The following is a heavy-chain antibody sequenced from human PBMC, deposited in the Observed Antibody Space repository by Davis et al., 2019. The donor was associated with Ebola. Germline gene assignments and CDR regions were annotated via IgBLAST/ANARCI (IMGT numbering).Heavy chain of an antibody. V-gene: IGHV5-10-1*01. Sequence: GESLKISCKGFGYSFRNYWIGWVRQMPGKGLEWMGRIDPSDSYTDYSPSFQGHVTISTDKSISTAYLQWSSLKASDTAMYYCARRAAVGTNYYYYYMDVWGKGTTVTVSS. CDR1: GYSFRNYW. D-gene: IGHD6-13*01. CDR3: ARRAAVGTNYYYYYMDV. J-gene: IGHJ6*03. CDR2: IDPSDSYT.